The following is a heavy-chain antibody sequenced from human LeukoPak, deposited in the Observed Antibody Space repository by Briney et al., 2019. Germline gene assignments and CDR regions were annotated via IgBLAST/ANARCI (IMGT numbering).Heavy chain of an antibody. J-gene: IGHJ6*03. CDR3: ANVDRTYYYYYYMDV. V-gene: IGHV3-30*04. D-gene: IGHD1-14*01. Sequence: GGSLRVSCAASGFTFSTYAMNWVRQAPGKGLEWVSVIPYNGGKKYYADSVKGRFTISRDNTKNTLYLQINSLRAEDTAVYYCANVDRTYYYYYYMDVWGKGTTVTISS. CDR2: IPYNGGKK. CDR1: GFTFSTYA.